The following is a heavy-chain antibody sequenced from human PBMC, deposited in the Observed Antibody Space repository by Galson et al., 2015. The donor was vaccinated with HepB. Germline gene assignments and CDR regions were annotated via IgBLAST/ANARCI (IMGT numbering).Heavy chain of an antibody. CDR3: ARHRVTFSRSAAYYGMNV. D-gene: IGHD6-6*01. CDR2: IKQDGSGE. J-gene: IGHJ6*02. Sequence: SLRLSCAASGFTFSSYWMSWVRQAPGKGLEWVANIKQDGSGEDYVDSVRGRFTISRDNAKNSLYLQMNGLGAEDTAVYYCARHRVTFSRSAAYYGMNVWGQGTTVTVSS. V-gene: IGHV3-7*01. CDR1: GFTFSSYW.